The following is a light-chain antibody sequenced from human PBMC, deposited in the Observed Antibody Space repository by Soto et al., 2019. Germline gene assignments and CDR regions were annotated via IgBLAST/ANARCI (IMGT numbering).Light chain of an antibody. V-gene: IGKV3-15*01. Sequence: EVVMTQSPATLSVSPGERATLSCRASQSVNANLAWYQQMPGQAPRLLIHGASNRATGIPARFSGSGSGTECIRPISRLQSEDFAVYYCQQYNTWLWTFGQGTKVEI. CDR1: QSVNAN. CDR2: GAS. J-gene: IGKJ1*01. CDR3: QQYNTWLWT.